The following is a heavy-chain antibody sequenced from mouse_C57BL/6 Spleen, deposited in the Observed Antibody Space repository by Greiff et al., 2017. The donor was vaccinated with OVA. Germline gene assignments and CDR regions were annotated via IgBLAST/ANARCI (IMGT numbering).Heavy chain of an antibody. D-gene: IGHD4-1*01. Sequence: VQLKESGPELVKPGASVKISCKASGYSFTDYNMNWVKQSNGKSLAWIGVINPNYGTTSYNQKFKGKATLTVDQSSSTAYMQLNSLTSEDSAVYYWAREKLANWDAYYAMDYWGQGTSVTVSS. J-gene: IGHJ4*01. V-gene: IGHV1-39*01. CDR2: INPNYGTT. CDR1: GYSFTDYN. CDR3: AREKLANWDAYYAMDY.